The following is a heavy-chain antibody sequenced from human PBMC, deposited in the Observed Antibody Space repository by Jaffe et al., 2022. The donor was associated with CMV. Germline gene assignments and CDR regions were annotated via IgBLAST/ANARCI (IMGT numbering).Heavy chain of an antibody. Sequence: QVQLVQSGAEVMQPGASVKVSCKASGYTFTGYYIHWVRLAPGVGLEWMGWLNPNTGGANSPQRFQGRVAMTTDTSIDTAYMELSSLRSDDTAVYYCARGRTKVRGGGIGIWGQGTLVTVSS. J-gene: IGHJ4*02. CDR1: GYTFTGYY. V-gene: IGHV1-2*02. CDR2: LNPNTGGA. D-gene: IGHD3-10*01. CDR3: ARGRTKVRGGGIGI.